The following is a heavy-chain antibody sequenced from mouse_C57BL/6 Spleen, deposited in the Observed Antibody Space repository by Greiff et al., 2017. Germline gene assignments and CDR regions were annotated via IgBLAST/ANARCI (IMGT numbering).Heavy chain of an antibody. CDR3: ARSEDYDGAWFAY. D-gene: IGHD2-4*01. CDR2: IHPNSGST. V-gene: IGHV1-64*01. J-gene: IGHJ3*01. CDR1: GYTFTSYW. Sequence: QVQLKQSGAELVKPGASVKLSCKASGYTFTSYWMHWVKQRPGQGLEWIGMIHPNSGSTNYNEKFKSKATLTVDKSSSTAYMQLSSLTSEDSAVYYCARSEDYDGAWFAYWGQGTLVTVSA.